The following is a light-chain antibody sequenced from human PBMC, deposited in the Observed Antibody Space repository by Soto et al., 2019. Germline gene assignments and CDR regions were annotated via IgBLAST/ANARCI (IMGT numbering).Light chain of an antibody. J-gene: IGKJ1*01. CDR1: QSVSSY. Sequence: EIVLTRSPATLSLSPGERATLSCRASQSVSSYLAWYQQKPGQAPRLLIYDASNRATGIPARFSGSGSGTDFTLTISSLEPEDFAVYYCQQRSNWPRTFGQGTKLAIK. V-gene: IGKV3-11*01. CDR3: QQRSNWPRT. CDR2: DAS.